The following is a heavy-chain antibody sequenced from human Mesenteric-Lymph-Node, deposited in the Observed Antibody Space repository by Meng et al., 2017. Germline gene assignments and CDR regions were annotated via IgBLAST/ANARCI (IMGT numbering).Heavy chain of an antibody. V-gene: IGHV1-2*06. D-gene: IGHD5-18*01. CDR3: ARGPIPQLNGSYFDY. CDR2: INPNSGGT. CDR1: GRTFSSYA. Sequence: ASVKVSCKASGRTFSSYAISWVRQAPGQGRAWMGRINPNSGGTNYAQKFQGRVTMTRDTSISTAYMELSRLRSDDTAVYYCARGPIPQLNGSYFDYWGQGTLVTVSS. J-gene: IGHJ4*02.